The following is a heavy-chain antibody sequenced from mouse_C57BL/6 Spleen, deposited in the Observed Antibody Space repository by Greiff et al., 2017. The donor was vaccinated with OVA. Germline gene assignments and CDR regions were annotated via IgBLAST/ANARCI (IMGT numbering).Heavy chain of an antibody. Sequence: QVQLQQSGPELVKPGASVKISCKASGYAFSSSWMNWVKQRPGKGLEWIGRIYPGAGDTNYNGKFKGKATLTADTSSSTAYMQLSSLTSEDSAVYVCASGSTTVGASFDYWGQGTTLTVSS. V-gene: IGHV1-82*01. CDR1: GYAFSSSW. CDR3: ASGSTTVGASFDY. CDR2: IYPGAGDT. D-gene: IGHD1-1*01. J-gene: IGHJ2*01.